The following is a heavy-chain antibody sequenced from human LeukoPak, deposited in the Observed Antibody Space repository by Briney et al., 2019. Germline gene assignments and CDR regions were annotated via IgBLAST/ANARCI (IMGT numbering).Heavy chain of an antibody. CDR1: GYTFTGYY. CDR2: INPNSGGT. CDR3: ARARLYDSSGYPDY. J-gene: IGHJ4*02. Sequence: ASVKVSCKASGYTFTGYYMHWVRQAPGQGLEWMGWINPNSGGTNYAQKFQGRVTMTRDTSISTAYMELSRLRSDDTAVYYCARARLYDSSGYPDYWGRGPLVTVSS. D-gene: IGHD3-22*01. V-gene: IGHV1-2*02.